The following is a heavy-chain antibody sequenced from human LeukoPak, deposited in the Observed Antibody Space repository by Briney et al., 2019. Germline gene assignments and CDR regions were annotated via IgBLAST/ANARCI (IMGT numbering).Heavy chain of an antibody. J-gene: IGHJ4*02. Sequence: SETLSLTCTVSGGSISSSSYSWGWIRQPPGKGLEWIGSIYYSGSTYYNPSLKSRVTISVDTSKNQFSLKLSSVTAADTAVYYCARHLRAHLEWLDYWGQGTLVTVSS. CDR2: IYYSGST. D-gene: IGHD3-3*01. CDR3: ARHLRAHLEWLDY. CDR1: GGSISSSSYS. V-gene: IGHV4-39*01.